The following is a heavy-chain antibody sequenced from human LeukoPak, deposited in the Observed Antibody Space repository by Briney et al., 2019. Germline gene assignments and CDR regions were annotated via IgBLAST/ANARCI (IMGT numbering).Heavy chain of an antibody. D-gene: IGHD3-22*01. J-gene: IGHJ4*01. V-gene: IGHV1-69*05. Sequence: SVKVSCKASGGTFSSYAVNWVRQAPGQGLKWMGGITPLFGTTNYAQNFQGRVMITTDESTNTAYMELSSLRSEDTAVYYCARGWGDSGYFDYWGHGTLVTVSS. CDR3: ARGWGDSGYFDY. CDR2: ITPLFGTT. CDR1: GGTFSSYA.